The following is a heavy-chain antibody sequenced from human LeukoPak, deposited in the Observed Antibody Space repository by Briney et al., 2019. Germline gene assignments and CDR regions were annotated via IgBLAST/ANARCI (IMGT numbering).Heavy chain of an antibody. Sequence: ASVKVSCKASGYTFTSYGISWVRQAPGQGLEWMGWISAYNGNTNYAQKLQGRVTMTTDTSTSTAYMELRSLRSDDTAVYYCARLREEGLGHPDAFDIWGQGTMVTVSS. J-gene: IGHJ3*02. CDR3: ARLREEGLGHPDAFDI. CDR1: GYTFTSYG. CDR2: ISAYNGNT. V-gene: IGHV1-18*01. D-gene: IGHD3-16*01.